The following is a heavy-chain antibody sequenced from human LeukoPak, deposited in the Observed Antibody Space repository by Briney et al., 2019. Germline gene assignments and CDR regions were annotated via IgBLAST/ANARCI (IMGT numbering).Heavy chain of an antibody. CDR2: IDPNSGGR. V-gene: IGHV1-2*02. Sequence: ASVKVSCKTSGYTFTVYYIHWVRQAPGQGLEWMGWIDPNSGGRNFAQNFEGRVTMTKDRSLTTAYMELSSLTFDDTAVYYCARASSSWSHSWFDPWGQGTLVTVSS. CDR3: ARASSSWSHSWFDP. CDR1: GYTFTVYY. D-gene: IGHD6-13*01. J-gene: IGHJ5*02.